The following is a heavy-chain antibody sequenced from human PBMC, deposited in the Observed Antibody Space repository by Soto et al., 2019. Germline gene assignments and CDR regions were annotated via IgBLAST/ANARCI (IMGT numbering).Heavy chain of an antibody. CDR1: GGSINSYY. D-gene: IGHD6-19*01. CDR3: ARYSSGWNNWFDP. Sequence: SETLSLTCTVSGGSINSYYWSWIRQPPGKGLEWIGYIYYSGSTNYNPSLKSRVTIPVDTSKNQFSLKLSSVTAADTAMYYCARYSSGWNNWFDPWGLGTLVTVSS. CDR2: IYYSGST. V-gene: IGHV4-59*01. J-gene: IGHJ5*02.